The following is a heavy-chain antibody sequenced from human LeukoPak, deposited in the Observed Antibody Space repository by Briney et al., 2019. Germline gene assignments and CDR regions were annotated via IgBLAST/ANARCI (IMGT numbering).Heavy chain of an antibody. J-gene: IGHJ4*02. CDR1: GFNFSRFG. CDR3: ARVRMGDDFNPFDY. D-gene: IGHD3-16*01. CDR2: INGEGSET. Sequence: GSLRLSCATFGFNFSRFGIYWVRHAPGQGLGWVSRINGEGSETMYADSVKGRFTISRDNAKNTLYLQMNSLRAEDTAVYYCARVRMGDDFNPFDYWGQGTLVTVSS. V-gene: IGHV3-74*03.